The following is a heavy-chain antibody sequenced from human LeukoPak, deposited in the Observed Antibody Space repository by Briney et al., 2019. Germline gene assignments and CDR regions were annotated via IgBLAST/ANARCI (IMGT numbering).Heavy chain of an antibody. CDR3: TTDNYSMIFDY. D-gene: IGHD4-11*01. J-gene: IGHJ4*02. V-gene: IGHV3-15*01. Sequence: GGSLRLSCAASGFTFSNAWMSWVRQAPGKGLEWVGRIKSRTDGGTTDYAAPVKGRFTISRDDSKNTLYLQMNSLKTEDTAVYYCTTDNYSMIFDYWGQGTLVTVSS. CDR2: IKSRTDGGTT. CDR1: GFTFSNAW.